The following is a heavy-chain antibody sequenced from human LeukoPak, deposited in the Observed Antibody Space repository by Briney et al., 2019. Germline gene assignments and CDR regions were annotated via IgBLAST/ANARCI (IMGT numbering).Heavy chain of an antibody. D-gene: IGHD3-10*01. J-gene: IGHJ4*02. CDR1: GFTFSSYD. CDR3: AKDSAL. Sequence: GGSLRLSCAASGFTFSSYDMRWVRQAPGKGLEWVSSISVSGAKTYYADSVKGRFTISRDNSKDTLDLHMSNLRAEDTAVYYRAKDSALWGQGALVTVSS. CDR2: ISVSGAKT. V-gene: IGHV3-23*01.